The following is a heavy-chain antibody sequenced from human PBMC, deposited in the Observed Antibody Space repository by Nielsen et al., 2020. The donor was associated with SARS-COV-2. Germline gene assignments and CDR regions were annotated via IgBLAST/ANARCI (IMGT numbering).Heavy chain of an antibody. J-gene: IGHJ4*02. CDR3: ARGTFAGYDRDGFYYFDS. CDR2: VSHPGRT. D-gene: IGHD3-22*01. V-gene: IGHV4-59*11. CDR1: GDSISRLY. Sequence: SETLSLTCTVSGDSISRLYWTWIRQAPGKGLEWIGYVSHPGRTRYHPSLKGRVSVAIDTSKNQFSLRLTSVTAADTAIYYCARGTFAGYDRDGFYYFDSWGQGALVTVSP.